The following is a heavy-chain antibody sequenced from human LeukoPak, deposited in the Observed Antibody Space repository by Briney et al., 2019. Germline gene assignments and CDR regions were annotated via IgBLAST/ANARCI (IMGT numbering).Heavy chain of an antibody. CDR3: AKGIYGSXLXXWLDP. Sequence: GGSLRLSCAASGFTVSSNYMSWVRQAPGKGLEWVSVIYSGGSTYYADSVKGRFTISRDNSKNTLYLQMNSLRAEDTAVYYCAKGIYGSXLXXWLDPWGQGTLVTVSS. CDR1: GFTVSSNY. V-gene: IGHV3-53*01. J-gene: IGHJ5*02. D-gene: IGHD3-10*01. CDR2: IYSGGST.